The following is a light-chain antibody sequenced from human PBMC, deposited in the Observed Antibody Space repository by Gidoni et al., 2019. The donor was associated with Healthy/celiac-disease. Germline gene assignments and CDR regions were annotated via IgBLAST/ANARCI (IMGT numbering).Light chain of an antibody. CDR1: QSLLHSNGYNY. CDR3: MQALQTPPWT. V-gene: IGKV2-28*01. Sequence: DLVLTQSPLSLPVTPGEPASISCRSSQSLLHSNGYNYLDWYLQKPGQSPQLLIYLGSNRASGVPNRFSGSGSGTDFTMRISRVEAEDVGVYYCMQALQTPPWTFGQRTKVEI. J-gene: IGKJ1*01. CDR2: LGS.